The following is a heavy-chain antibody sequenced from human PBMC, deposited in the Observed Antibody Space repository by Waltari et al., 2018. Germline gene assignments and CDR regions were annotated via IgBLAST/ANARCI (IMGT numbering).Heavy chain of an antibody. Sequence: QVQLQQWGAGLLKPSETLSLTCAVYGGSFSGYYWSWIRQPPGKGLEWIGEINHSGSTNYNPSLKSRVTISVDTSKNQFSLKLSSVTAADTAVYYCARGCSSTSCSGDFDYWGQGTLVTVSS. J-gene: IGHJ4*02. D-gene: IGHD2-2*01. CDR1: GGSFSGYY. CDR3: ARGCSSTSCSGDFDY. V-gene: IGHV4-34*01. CDR2: INHSGST.